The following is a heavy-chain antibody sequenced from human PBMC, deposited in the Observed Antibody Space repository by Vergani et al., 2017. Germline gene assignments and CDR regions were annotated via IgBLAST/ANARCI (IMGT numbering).Heavy chain of an antibody. CDR3: ARDRGCATISCYFSGAFDY. D-gene: IGHD2-2*01. J-gene: IGHJ4*02. V-gene: IGHV3-23*01. CDR2: IKSDGSIT. Sequence: EVHLLESGGGLIHPGASLTLSCAASGFSFRSYAMGWVRQAPGKGLEWVSRIKSDGSITNYADSVKGRFTISRDNAKNTLILQMNGLRAEDTAVYYCARDRGCATISCYFSGAFDYWGLGTLVSVSS. CDR1: GFSFRSYA.